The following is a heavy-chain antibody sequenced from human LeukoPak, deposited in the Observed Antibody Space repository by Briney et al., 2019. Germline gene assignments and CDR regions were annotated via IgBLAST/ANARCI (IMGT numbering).Heavy chain of an antibody. D-gene: IGHD3-16*02. CDR3: ARSGSYRYFLDY. J-gene: IGHJ4*02. CDR1: GGSISSYY. CDR2: IYYSGST. V-gene: IGHV4-59*01. Sequence: SETLSLTCTVSGGSISSYYWSWIRQPPGKGLEWIGYIYYSGSTNCNPSLKSRVTISVDTSKNQFSLKLSSVTAADTAVYYCARSGSYRYFLDYWGQGTLVTVSS.